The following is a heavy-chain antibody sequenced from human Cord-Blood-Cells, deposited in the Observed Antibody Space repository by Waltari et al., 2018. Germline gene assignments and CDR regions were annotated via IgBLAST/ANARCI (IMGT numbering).Heavy chain of an antibody. D-gene: IGHD1-26*01. Sequence: QESGPGLVKTSGTLSLTCAVSGGSISSSNWWSWVRQPPGKGLEWIGEIYHSGSTNYNPSLKSRVTISVDKSKNQFSLKLSSVTAADTAVYYCARRRENSAAAGIVGATDAFDIWGQGTMITVSS. CDR1: GGSISSSNW. CDR3: ARRRENSAAAGIVGATDAFDI. V-gene: IGHV4-4*02. CDR2: IYHSGST. J-gene: IGHJ3*02.